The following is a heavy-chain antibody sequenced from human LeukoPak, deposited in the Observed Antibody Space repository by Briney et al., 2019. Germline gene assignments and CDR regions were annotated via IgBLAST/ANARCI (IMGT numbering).Heavy chain of an antibody. CDR1: GYTFTSFY. D-gene: IGHD2/OR15-2a*01. V-gene: IGHV1-46*01. J-gene: IGHJ4*02. CDR2: INPSSGST. CDR3: ARGRSQIRFLNY. Sequence: ASVKVSCKASGYTFTSFYVHWVRQAPGQGLEWMGMINPSSGSTSYPQKFQGRVTMTSDTSTSIVYMEVTSLKSDDTAVYYCARGRSQIRFLNYWGQGTLVTVSS.